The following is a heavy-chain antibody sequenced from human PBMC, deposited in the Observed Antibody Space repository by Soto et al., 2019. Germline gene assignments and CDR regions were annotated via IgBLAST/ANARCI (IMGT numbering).Heavy chain of an antibody. D-gene: IGHD1-1*01. CDR2: IYATGTT. J-gene: IGHJ5*02. CDR3: VRDGTKTLRDWFDP. Sequence: SETLSLTCTVSGASISGFHWSWIRKSAGKGLEWIGRIYATGTTDYNPSLKSRVMMSVDTSKKQFSLKSRSVTAADTAVYYCVRDGTKTLRDWFDPWGQGISVTVSS. V-gene: IGHV4-4*07. CDR1: GASISGFH.